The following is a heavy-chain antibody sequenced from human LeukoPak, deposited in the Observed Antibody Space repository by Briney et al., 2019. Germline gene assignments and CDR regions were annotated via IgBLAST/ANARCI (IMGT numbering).Heavy chain of an antibody. J-gene: IGHJ6*02. Sequence: ASVKVSCKASGGTFSSYAISWVRQAPGQGLEWMGGIIPIFGTANYAQKFQGRVTITADESTSTAYMELSSLRSEDTAVYYCARGPDVVVVAASPRGDYYCYYGMDVWGQGTTVTVSS. CDR3: ARGPDVVVVAASPRGDYYCYYGMDV. D-gene: IGHD2-15*01. CDR2: IIPIFGTA. V-gene: IGHV1-69*13. CDR1: GGTFSSYA.